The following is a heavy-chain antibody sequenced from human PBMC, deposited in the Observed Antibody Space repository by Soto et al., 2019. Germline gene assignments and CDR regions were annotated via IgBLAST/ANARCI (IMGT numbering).Heavy chain of an antibody. Sequence: PGGSLRLSCQASGFIFTKNAVAWVRQAPGKGLEWLSGISGTAGRTYYADSVKGRFIISSDTSKNTVYLQMNSLRAEDTAIYYCAGRTVATSWTLDIWGQGTTVTVSS. CDR1: GFIFTKNA. CDR2: ISGTAGRT. D-gene: IGHD5-12*01. CDR3: AGRTVATSWTLDI. J-gene: IGHJ3*02. V-gene: IGHV3-23*01.